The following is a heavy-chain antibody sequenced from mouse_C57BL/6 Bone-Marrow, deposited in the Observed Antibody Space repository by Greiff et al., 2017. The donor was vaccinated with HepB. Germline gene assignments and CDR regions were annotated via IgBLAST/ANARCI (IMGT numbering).Heavy chain of an antibody. J-gene: IGHJ4*01. D-gene: IGHD2-4*01. Sequence: EVKVVESGGGLVKPGGSLKLSCAASGFTFSDYGMHWVRQAPEKGLEWVAYISSGSSTIYYADTVKGRFTISRDNAKNTLFLQMTSLRSEDTAMYYCARGNYDYDEGPLGYWGQGTSVTVSS. CDR1: GFTFSDYG. CDR3: ARGNYDYDEGPLGY. CDR2: ISSGSSTI. V-gene: IGHV5-17*01.